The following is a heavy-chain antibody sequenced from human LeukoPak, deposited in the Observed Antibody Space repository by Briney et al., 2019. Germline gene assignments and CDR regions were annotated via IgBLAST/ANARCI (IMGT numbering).Heavy chain of an antibody. Sequence: SETLSLTCSVSGYSIRNGYYWGWIRQPPGKGPEWIASIHGSGSPFYNPSLRSRVTISVDTSKNQFSLKLSSVTAADTAVYYCAREPHVEVVPPIPLWFDPWGQGTLVTVSP. D-gene: IGHD2-21*02. V-gene: IGHV4-38-2*02. CDR2: IHGSGSP. CDR3: AREPHVEVVPPIPLWFDP. J-gene: IGHJ5*02. CDR1: GYSIRNGYY.